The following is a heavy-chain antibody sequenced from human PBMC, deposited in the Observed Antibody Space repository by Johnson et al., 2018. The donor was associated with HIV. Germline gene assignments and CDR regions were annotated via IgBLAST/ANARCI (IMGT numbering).Heavy chain of an antibody. V-gene: IGHV3-74*03. CDR1: GFSFSTYW. CDR3: ARSRWADDAFDG. Sequence: VQLVESGGGVVQPGRSLRLSCAASGFSFSTYWMHWVRRVPGKGLVWVSRIDTEGSGTTYADSVKGRFTISRDNAKNTVYLQMISLRAEDMAVYYCARSRWADDAFDGWGQGRMVTVSS. CDR2: IDTEGSGT. J-gene: IGHJ3*01. D-gene: IGHD1-26*01.